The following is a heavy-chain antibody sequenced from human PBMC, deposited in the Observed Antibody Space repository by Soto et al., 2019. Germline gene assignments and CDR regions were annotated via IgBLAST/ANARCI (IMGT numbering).Heavy chain of an antibody. Sequence: QVQLQESGPGLVNPSGTLCLTCAVSGGSLSSSSWWSWVRQPPGKTLEWLGEIFYSGSTKYNPSLNSRVTISADQSKNDFSLRLSSVTAADTAVYYCVHHGGVPYYHDFWGQGMLVTVSS. CDR3: VHHGGVPYYHDF. CDR2: IFYSGST. V-gene: IGHV4-4*02. CDR1: GGSLSSSSW. J-gene: IGHJ4*02. D-gene: IGHD2-8*01.